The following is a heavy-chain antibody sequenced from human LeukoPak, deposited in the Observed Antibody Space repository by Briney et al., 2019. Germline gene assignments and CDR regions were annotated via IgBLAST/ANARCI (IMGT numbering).Heavy chain of an antibody. CDR3: ARRSPGGNWYFDL. Sequence: SETLSLTCAVYGGSFSGYYWSWIRQPPGKGLEWIGEINHSGSTNYNPSLKSRVTISVDTSKNQFSLKLSSVTAADTAVHYCARRSPGGNWYFDLWGRGTLVTVSS. V-gene: IGHV4-34*01. CDR2: INHSGST. CDR1: GGSFSGYY. D-gene: IGHD1-1*01. J-gene: IGHJ2*01.